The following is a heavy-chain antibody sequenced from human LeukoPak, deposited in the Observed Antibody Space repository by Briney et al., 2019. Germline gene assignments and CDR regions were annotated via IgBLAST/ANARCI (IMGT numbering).Heavy chain of an antibody. V-gene: IGHV3-15*01. Sequence: NTGGSLRLSCAASGFTFSNAWMSWVRQAPGKGLEWVGRIKSKTDGGTTDYAAPVKGRFTISRDDSKNTLYLQMNSLRAEDTAVYYCAKDSDSQSIVVYYMDVWGKGTTVTVSS. J-gene: IGHJ6*03. CDR1: GFTFSNAW. D-gene: IGHD2-15*01. CDR3: AKDSDSQSIVVYYMDV. CDR2: IKSKTDGGTT.